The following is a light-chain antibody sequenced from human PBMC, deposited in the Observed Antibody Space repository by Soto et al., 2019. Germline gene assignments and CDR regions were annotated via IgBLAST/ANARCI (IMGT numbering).Light chain of an antibody. CDR1: QNIGRW. CDR3: HQYNLHSPAT. CDR2: DVS. V-gene: IGKV1-5*01. Sequence: DIQMTQSPSSLSASVGDRVTITCRASQNIGRWLAWYQQKPGKAPKLLIYDVSTLISGAAARFSGSGSGTEFTLSISSLQPDDFTTYYCHQYNLHSPATFGPGTLVEIK. J-gene: IGKJ1*01.